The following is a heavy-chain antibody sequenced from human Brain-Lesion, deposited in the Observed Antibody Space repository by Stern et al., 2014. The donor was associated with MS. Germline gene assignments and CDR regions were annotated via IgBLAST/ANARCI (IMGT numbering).Heavy chain of an antibody. CDR3: AGEEDIRYCSGGSCTGNWFDP. V-gene: IGHV4-39*01. CDR1: GGSVSSTSYA. J-gene: IGHJ5*02. D-gene: IGHD2-15*01. CDR2: IYYSGNT. Sequence: QVQLQESGPGLVKPSETLSLTCTVAGGSVSSTSYAWAWIRQPPGKGLEWIGTIYYSGNTYYRPSLKSRLTISLDTPKNKFPLPRRSVTAADTAVYYCAGEEDIRYCSGGSCTGNWFDPWGQGTLVTVSS.